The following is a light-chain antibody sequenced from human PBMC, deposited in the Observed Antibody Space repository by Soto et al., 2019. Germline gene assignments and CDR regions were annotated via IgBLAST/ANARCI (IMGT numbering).Light chain of an antibody. CDR1: QSISSN. CDR3: QQSYSIPYT. Sequence: DIQMTQSASSLSASVGDRVTITCRASQSISSNLNWHQQKPGKAPKVLIYAASSLQSGVPSRFSGSGSGTEFTLTISSLQPEDFATYDCQQSYSIPYTFGQGTKLEIK. V-gene: IGKV1-39*01. J-gene: IGKJ2*01. CDR2: AAS.